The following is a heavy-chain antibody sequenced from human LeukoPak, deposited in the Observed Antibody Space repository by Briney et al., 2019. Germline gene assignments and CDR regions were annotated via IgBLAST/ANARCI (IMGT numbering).Heavy chain of an antibody. CDR3: ARTSGYSYGREVDY. CDR1: GGTFSSYA. V-gene: IGHV1-69*13. Sequence: ASVKVSCKASGGTFSSYAISWVRQAPGQGLEWMGGIIPIFGTANYAQKFRGRVTITADESTSTAYMELSSLRSEDTAVYYCARTSGYSYGREVDYCGQGTLVTVSS. D-gene: IGHD5-18*01. CDR2: IIPIFGTA. J-gene: IGHJ4*02.